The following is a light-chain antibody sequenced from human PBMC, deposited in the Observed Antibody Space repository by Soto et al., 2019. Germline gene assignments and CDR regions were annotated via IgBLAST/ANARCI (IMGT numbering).Light chain of an antibody. CDR3: KQRSNWPPGLT. V-gene: IGKV3-11*01. J-gene: IGKJ4*01. CDR1: QSVSSY. Sequence: EIVLTQSPATLSLSPGERATLSCRASQSVSSYLAWYQQKPGQAPRLLIYDASNRATGIPARFSGSGSGTDFTLTISSLEPEDFAGYYCKQRSNWPPGLTFGGEKKVEIK. CDR2: DAS.